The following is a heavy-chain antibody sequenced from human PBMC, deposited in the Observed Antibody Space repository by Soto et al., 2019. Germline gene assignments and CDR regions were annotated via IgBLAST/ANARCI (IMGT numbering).Heavy chain of an antibody. V-gene: IGHV3-23*01. CDR2: ISGSGVST. CDR1: GFTFSSFA. J-gene: IGHJ4*02. CDR3: AKDTTTVIRGVDY. D-gene: IGHD4-17*01. Sequence: GGSLRLSCAASGFTFSSFAMSWVRQAPGKGLEWVSAISGSGVSTYYADSVKGRFTISRDNSKNTFYLLMNTLRAEDTAVYYCAKDTTTVIRGVDYWGQGTLVTVSS.